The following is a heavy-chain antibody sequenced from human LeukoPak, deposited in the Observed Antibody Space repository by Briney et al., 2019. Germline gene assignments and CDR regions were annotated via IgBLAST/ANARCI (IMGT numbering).Heavy chain of an antibody. CDR1: GFIFSTYP. J-gene: IGHJ4*02. CDR3: VKDQGEYSSTWYYFDS. D-gene: IGHD6-13*01. V-gene: IGHV3-64D*06. CDR2: ITSNGDST. Sequence: PGGSLRLSCSTSGFIFSTYPMHWVRQPPGKGLEYIPGITSNGDSTNYAASVKGRFTISRDNSKNTLSLHMSSLRAEDTAVYYCVKDQGEYSSTWYYFDSWGQGTLVTVSS.